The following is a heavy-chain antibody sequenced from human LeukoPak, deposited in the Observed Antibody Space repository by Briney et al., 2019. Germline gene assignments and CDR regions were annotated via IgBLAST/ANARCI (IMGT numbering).Heavy chain of an antibody. Sequence: GGSLRLSCAASGFTFSSYWMSWVRQATGKGLEWVANIKQYGSEKYYVDSVKGRFTISRDNAKNSLYLQMNSLRAEDTAVYYCARGAAAGTGPSWFDPWGQGTLVTVSS. V-gene: IGHV3-7*01. CDR3: ARGAAAGTGPSWFDP. CDR2: IKQYGSEK. D-gene: IGHD6-13*01. J-gene: IGHJ5*02. CDR1: GFTFSSYW.